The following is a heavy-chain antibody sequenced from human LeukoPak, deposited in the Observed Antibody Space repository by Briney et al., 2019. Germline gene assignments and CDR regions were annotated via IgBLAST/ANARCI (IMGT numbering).Heavy chain of an antibody. CDR3: AKDRPNYHESNGHYYRPNGDY. V-gene: IGHV3-23*01. D-gene: IGHD3-22*01. Sequence: TGGSLRLSCAASGFTFNIYSMSWVRQAPGKGLEWVSSITSSGDATFYADSVKDRFTISRDNSKNMLYLQMSRLRAEDTAVYYCAKDRPNYHESNGHYYRPNGDYWVQGTLVTVSS. CDR2: ITSSGDAT. CDR1: GFTFNIYS. J-gene: IGHJ4*02.